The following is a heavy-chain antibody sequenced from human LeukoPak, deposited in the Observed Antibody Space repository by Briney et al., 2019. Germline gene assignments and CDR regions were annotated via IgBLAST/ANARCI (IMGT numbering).Heavy chain of an antibody. CDR1: GFSLTTSGVA. V-gene: IGHV2-5*02. Sequence: SGPTLVKPTQTLTLTCTFSGFSLTTSGVAVGWIRQPPGKALEWLALIYWDDDKRYSPSLKNRLTNTKDTSKNQVVLIMTNMDPVDTATYYCAHREVKLDYFDYWGQGTLVTVSS. CDR2: IYWDDDK. CDR3: AHREVKLDYFDY. J-gene: IGHJ4*02. D-gene: IGHD1-1*01.